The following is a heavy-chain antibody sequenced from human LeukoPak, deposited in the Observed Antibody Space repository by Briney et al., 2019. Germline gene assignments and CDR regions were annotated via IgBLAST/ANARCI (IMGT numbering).Heavy chain of an antibody. Sequence: PGGSLRLSCAASGFTFSNYAMHWARQPPGKGLEWIGEINHSGSTNYNPSLKSRVTISVDTSKNQFSLKLSSVTAADTAVYYCASLRIAVAGTPWFDPWGQGTLVTVSS. CDR2: INHSGST. CDR1: GFTFSNYA. J-gene: IGHJ5*02. V-gene: IGHV4-34*01. D-gene: IGHD6-19*01. CDR3: ASLRIAVAGTPWFDP.